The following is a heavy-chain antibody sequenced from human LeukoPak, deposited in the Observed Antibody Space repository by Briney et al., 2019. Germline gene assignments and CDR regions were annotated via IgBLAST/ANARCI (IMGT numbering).Heavy chain of an antibody. CDR1: GYSISTGYY. Sequence: SETLSLTCTVSGYSISTGYYWGWIRQPPGKGLEWIGSFYHSGSTYYNPSLKSRVTISVDTSKNQFSLKLSSVTAADTAVYYCARDRSGGTYNDAFDVWGQGTMVTVSS. CDR2: FYHSGST. V-gene: IGHV4-38-2*02. D-gene: IGHD2-15*01. CDR3: ARDRSGGTYNDAFDV. J-gene: IGHJ3*01.